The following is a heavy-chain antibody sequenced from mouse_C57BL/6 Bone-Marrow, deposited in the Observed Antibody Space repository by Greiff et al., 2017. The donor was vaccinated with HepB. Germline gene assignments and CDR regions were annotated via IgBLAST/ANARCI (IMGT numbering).Heavy chain of an antibody. D-gene: IGHD4-1*01. J-gene: IGHJ4*01. CDR1: GFTFSSYG. CDR3: ARTGTRYAMDY. Sequence: EVKLVESGGDLVKPGGSLKLSCAASGFTFSSYGMSWVRQTPDKRLEWVATISSGGSCTYYPDSVKGRFTISRDNAKNTLYLQMSSLKSEDTAMYYCARTGTRYAMDYWGQGTSVTVSS. V-gene: IGHV5-6*01. CDR2: ISSGGSCT.